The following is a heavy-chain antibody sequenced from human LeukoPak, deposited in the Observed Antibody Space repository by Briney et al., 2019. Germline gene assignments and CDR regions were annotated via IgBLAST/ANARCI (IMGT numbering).Heavy chain of an antibody. D-gene: IGHD5-12*01. Sequence: GGSLRLSCTASGFSFSGHWMHWARQLPGKGLVWVSRISPTGSTTSYADSVKGRFTVSRDNAKNTLYLQVNNLRAEDTAVYYCAKEIFSGLLYIDYWGQGTLVTVSS. J-gene: IGHJ4*02. CDR2: ISPTGSTT. CDR3: AKEIFSGLLYIDY. CDR1: GFSFSGHW. V-gene: IGHV3-74*01.